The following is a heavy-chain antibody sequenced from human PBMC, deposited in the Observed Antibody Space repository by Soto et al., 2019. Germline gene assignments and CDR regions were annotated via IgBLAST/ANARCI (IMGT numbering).Heavy chain of an antibody. CDR3: ARRARR. Sequence: EVQLVESGGGLIQPGGSLRLSCAASGFTFSSSEMYWVRQAPGKGLEWVSYIHPSGKPIFYADSVKGRFTISRDNAKNSLYLQMSSLRAEDSAVYYCARRARRWGQGTMVTVSS. CDR2: IHPSGKPI. J-gene: IGHJ3*01. D-gene: IGHD1-26*01. V-gene: IGHV3-48*03. CDR1: GFTFSSSE.